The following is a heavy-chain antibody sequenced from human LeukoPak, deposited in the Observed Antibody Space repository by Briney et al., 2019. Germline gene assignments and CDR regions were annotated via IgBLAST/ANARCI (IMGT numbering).Heavy chain of an antibody. CDR3: ARVHWYYYDSSGYDY. V-gene: IGHV1-8*01. CDR2: RNPNSGNT. Sequence: ASVKVSCKASGYTFTSYDINWVRQATGQGLEWMGWRNPNSGNTGYAQKFQGRVTMTRNTPISTAYMELSSLRSDDTAVYYCARVHWYYYDSSGYDYWGQGTQVPVSS. J-gene: IGHJ4*02. D-gene: IGHD3-22*01. CDR1: GYTFTSYD.